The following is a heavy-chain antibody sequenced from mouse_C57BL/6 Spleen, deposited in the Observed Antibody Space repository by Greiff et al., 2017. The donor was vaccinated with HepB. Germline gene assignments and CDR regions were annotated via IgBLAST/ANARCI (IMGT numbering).Heavy chain of an antibody. J-gene: IGHJ3*01. D-gene: IGHD2-14*01. CDR2: IDPENGDT. CDR3: SNRGGNSFAY. CDR1: GFNIKDDY. Sequence: VQLQQSGAELVRPGASVKLSCTASGFNIKDDYMHWVKQRPEQGLEWIGWIDPENGDTEYASKFQGKATITADTSSNTAYLQLSSLTSEDTAVYYCSNRGGNSFAYWGQGTLVTVSA. V-gene: IGHV14-4*01.